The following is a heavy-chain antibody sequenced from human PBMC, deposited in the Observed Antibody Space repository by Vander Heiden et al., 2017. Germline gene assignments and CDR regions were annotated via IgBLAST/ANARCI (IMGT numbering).Heavy chain of an antibody. J-gene: IGHJ5*02. Sequence: QVQLVESGGGVGQPGRSLRLPCAASGFIFSSYGIHGGRQGPGRGLEWVAIISYDGSDKNYADSVKGRFTVSRDNSRNTLFLQMNSLRAEDTAVYYCAKDLGYYDSRGYFNLWGQGTPVTVSS. V-gene: IGHV3-30*18. CDR3: AKDLGYYDSRGYFNL. CDR2: ISYDGSDK. D-gene: IGHD3-22*01. CDR1: GFIFSSYG.